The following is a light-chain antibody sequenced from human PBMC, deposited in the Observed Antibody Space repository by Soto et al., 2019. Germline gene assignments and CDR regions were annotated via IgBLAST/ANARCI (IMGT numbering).Light chain of an antibody. J-gene: IGKJ4*01. CDR1: QSVITY. CDR3: QQYGSTPLT. V-gene: IGKV3-20*01. CDR2: GAS. Sequence: ESVLTQSPGTLSLSPGERATLSCRASQSVITYLAWYQQKPGQAPRLLIYGASSWATGIPDRFSGSGSGTDFTLTISRLEPEDVAVYYCQQYGSTPLTFGGGTKVEIK.